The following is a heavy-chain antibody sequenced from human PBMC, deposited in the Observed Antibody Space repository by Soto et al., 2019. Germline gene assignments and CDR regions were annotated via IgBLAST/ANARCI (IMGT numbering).Heavy chain of an antibody. D-gene: IGHD2-8*01. CDR2: ISGGGERT. V-gene: IGHV3-23*01. Sequence: GGSRRLSCEASGFTFSRHARNWVRQAPGKGLEWVSAISGGGERTYYADAVKGRFTISRDSSSNTVYLQMSSLRAEDTAVSYCATEACFTNECRGLFDYWRPGIMVTFSS. J-gene: IGHJ4*01. CDR1: GFTFSRHA. CDR3: ATEACFTNECRGLFDY.